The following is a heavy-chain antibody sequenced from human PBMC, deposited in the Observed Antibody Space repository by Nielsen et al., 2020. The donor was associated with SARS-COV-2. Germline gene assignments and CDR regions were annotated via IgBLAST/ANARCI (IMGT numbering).Heavy chain of an antibody. CDR1: GYSLTSYW. V-gene: IGHV5-51*01. D-gene: IGHD1-1*01. J-gene: IGHJ3*01. Sequence: GESLKISCKGSGYSLTSYWIGWVRQMPGKGLEWMGIIYPGDSDTRYSPSFQGQVTISADKSISTAHLQWDSLKASDTAKYFCARSPASLGSYFAFDVWGQGTMVTVSS. CDR3: ARSPASLGSYFAFDV. CDR2: IYPGDSDT.